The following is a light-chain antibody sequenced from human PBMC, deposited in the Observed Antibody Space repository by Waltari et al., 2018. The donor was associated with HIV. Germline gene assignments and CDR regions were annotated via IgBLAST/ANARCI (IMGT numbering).Light chain of an antibody. V-gene: IGLV3-1*01. Sequence: SYEVTQPPSVSVSTGQTASITCSGDKLGDKYACWYQQRPGQFPVLVIYQDRKRPSAIPERFSGSNSGNTATLTISGTQAMDEADYYCQAWDSSTVLFGGGTKLTVL. J-gene: IGLJ2*01. CDR2: QDR. CDR1: KLGDKY. CDR3: QAWDSSTVL.